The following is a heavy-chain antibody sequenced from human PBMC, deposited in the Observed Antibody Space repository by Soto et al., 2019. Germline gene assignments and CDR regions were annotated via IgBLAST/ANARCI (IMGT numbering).Heavy chain of an antibody. J-gene: IGHJ6*02. Sequence: PSETLSLTCTVSGGYVSSSSYYWSWIRQPPGKDLEWIGYIYYSGSTNYNPSLKSRVTISVDTSKNQFSLKLSSVTAADTAVYYCARDRESDYYYYGMDVWGQGTTVTVSS. D-gene: IGHD1-26*01. CDR2: IYYSGST. V-gene: IGHV4-61*01. CDR3: ARDRESDYYYYGMDV. CDR1: GGYVSSSSYY.